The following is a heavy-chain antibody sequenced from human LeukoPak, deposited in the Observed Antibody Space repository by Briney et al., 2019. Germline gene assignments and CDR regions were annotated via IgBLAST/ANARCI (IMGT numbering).Heavy chain of an antibody. D-gene: IGHD3-16*02. V-gene: IGHV4-39*01. Sequence: PSETLSLTCAVSGGSIGSSSYSWGWIRQPPGKGLEWIGTIYYSGITYYNPSLKSRITISVDTSKDQFSLRLSSVTAADTAMYYCARNATSRSFDVWGQGTMVTVSS. J-gene: IGHJ3*01. CDR3: ARNATSRSFDV. CDR1: GGSIGSSSYS. CDR2: IYYSGIT.